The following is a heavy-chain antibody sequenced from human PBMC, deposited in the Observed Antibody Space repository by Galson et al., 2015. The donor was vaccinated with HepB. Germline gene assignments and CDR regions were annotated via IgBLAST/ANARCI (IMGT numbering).Heavy chain of an antibody. CDR3: AKDPRYSGSYADWFDP. CDR2: ISGSGGST. V-gene: IGHV3-23*01. J-gene: IGHJ5*02. Sequence: SLRLSCVASGFTFSSYAMSWVRQAPGKGLEWVSAISGSGGSTYYADSVKGRFTISRDNSKNTLYLQMNSLRAEDTAVYYCAKDPRYSGSYADWFDPWGQGTLVTVSS. CDR1: GFTFSSYA. D-gene: IGHD1-26*01.